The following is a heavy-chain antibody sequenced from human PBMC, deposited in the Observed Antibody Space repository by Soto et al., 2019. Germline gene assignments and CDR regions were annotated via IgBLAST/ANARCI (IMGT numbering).Heavy chain of an antibody. CDR3: ARLPDY. J-gene: IGHJ4*02. CDR2: MYHSGST. D-gene: IGHD2-2*01. CDR1: GGSISSSSYS. Sequence: SETLSLTCSVSGGSISSSSYSWGCIRQPPGKGLEWIGYMYHSGSTYYNPSLQSRVTISIDRSMNQLSVKLCSVTAEDAAVYFCARLPDYWCQGILVTGSA. V-gene: IGHV4-30-2*01.